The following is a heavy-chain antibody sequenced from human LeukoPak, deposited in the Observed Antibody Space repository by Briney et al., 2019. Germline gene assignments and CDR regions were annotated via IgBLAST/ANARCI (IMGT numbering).Heavy chain of an antibody. D-gene: IGHD3-10*01. J-gene: IGHJ5*02. Sequence: QPGGSLRLSCAASGFTFSNYAMSWVRQAPGKGLEWVSGISGSSGSTYYADSVKGRFTISRDNSKDTLYLQMNSLRAEDTAVYYCAKSGFGGSASYDWFDPWGQGTLVTVSS. CDR3: AKSGFGGSASYDWFDP. V-gene: IGHV3-23*01. CDR1: GFTFSNYA. CDR2: ISGSSGST.